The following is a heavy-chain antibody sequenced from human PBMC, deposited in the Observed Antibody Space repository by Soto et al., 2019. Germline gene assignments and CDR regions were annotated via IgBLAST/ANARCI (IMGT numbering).Heavy chain of an antibody. CDR1: GFTFTNIW. CDR3: TTDGRTEPDY. J-gene: IGHJ4*02. CDR2: IRGKSDGGTT. Sequence: GGSLRLSCAASGFTFTNIWMSWVRQAPGKGLEWVGRIRGKSDGGTTDYAASVKGRFTISRDDSKNTLYLQMNSLKTEDTAVYYCTTDGRTEPDYWGLGTLVTVSS. V-gene: IGHV3-15*01.